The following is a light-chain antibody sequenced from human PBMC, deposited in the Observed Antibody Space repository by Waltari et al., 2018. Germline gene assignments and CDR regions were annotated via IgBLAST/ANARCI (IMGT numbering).Light chain of an antibody. CDR2: KVT. Sequence: DIVMTQTPLSLPVTPGEPASISCRSSQSLLYSNGNTYLHWYLQKPGQSPRLLIYKVTNRESGVPDRVSGSGSGTDFTLKISRVEPEDVGVYYCMQSTKDRTFGQGTKVEIK. J-gene: IGKJ1*01. CDR3: MQSTKDRT. V-gene: IGKV2D-29*02. CDR1: QSLLYSNGNTY.